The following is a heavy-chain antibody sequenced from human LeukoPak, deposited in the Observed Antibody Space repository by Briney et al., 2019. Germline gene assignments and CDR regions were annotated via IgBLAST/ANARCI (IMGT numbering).Heavy chain of an antibody. CDR3: ARDAPGRYCSGGSCSRAFLDY. Sequence: PGGSLRLSCAASGFTFSSYSMNWVRQAPGKGLEWVSYISSSSSTIYYADSVKGRFTISRDNSKNTLYLQMNSLRAEDTAVYYCARDAPGRYCSGGSCSRAFLDYWGQGTLVTVSS. V-gene: IGHV3-48*01. CDR1: GFTFSSYS. CDR2: ISSSSSTI. D-gene: IGHD2-15*01. J-gene: IGHJ4*02.